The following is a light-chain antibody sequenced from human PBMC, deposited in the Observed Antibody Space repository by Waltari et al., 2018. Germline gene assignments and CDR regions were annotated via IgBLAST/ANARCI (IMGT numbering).Light chain of an antibody. CDR3: QQRRTWPSIT. J-gene: IGKJ5*01. CDR2: DAS. CDR1: QSINTN. V-gene: IGKV3-11*01. Sequence: EIVLTQSPATLSLSPGERGTRSCRASQSINTNLAWYQQKPGQAPRLLIYDASNRATGIPARFSGSGSGTDFTLTISSLEREDFAVYYCQQRRTWPSITFGQGTRLEIK.